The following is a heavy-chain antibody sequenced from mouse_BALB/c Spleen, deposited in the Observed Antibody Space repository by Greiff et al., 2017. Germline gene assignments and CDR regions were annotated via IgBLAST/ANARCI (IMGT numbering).Heavy chain of an antibody. D-gene: IGHD5-5*01. J-gene: IGHJ2*01. CDR1: GFTFSSFG. CDR2: ISSGSSTI. CDR3: AREGASTSFDY. Sequence: EVQLVESGGGLVQPGGSRKLSCAASGFTFSSFGMHWVRQAPEKGLEWVAYISSGSSTIYYADTVKGRFTISRDNPKNTLFLQMTSLRSEDTAMYYCAREGASTSFDYWGQGTTLTVSS. V-gene: IGHV5-17*02.